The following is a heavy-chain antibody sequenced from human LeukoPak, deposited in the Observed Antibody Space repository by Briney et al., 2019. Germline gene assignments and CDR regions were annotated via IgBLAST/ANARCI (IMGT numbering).Heavy chain of an antibody. V-gene: IGHV3-53*01. CDR1: GLTVSSNY. CDR3: ARAPGDYYDSSGYYADAFDI. D-gene: IGHD3-22*01. J-gene: IGHJ3*02. Sequence: PGGSLRLSCAASGLTVSSNYMNWVRQAPGKGLEWVSVIYSGGSTYYADSVKGRFTISRDNSKNTLYLQMNSLRAEDTAVYYCARAPGDYYDSSGYYADAFDIWGQGTMVTVSS. CDR2: IYSGGST.